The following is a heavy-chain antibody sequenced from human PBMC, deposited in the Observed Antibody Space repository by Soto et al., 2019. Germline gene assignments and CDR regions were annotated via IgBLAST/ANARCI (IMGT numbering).Heavy chain of an antibody. V-gene: IGHV6-1*01. J-gene: IGHJ6*02. CDR2: TYYRSKWYN. Sequence: SQTLSLTCVISGDSVSSNSAGWNWIRQSPSRGLEWLGRTYYRSKWYNDYAVSVKSRITINPDTSKNQFSLQLNSVTPEDTAVYYCARERWGSSIFFGYYYGMDVWGQGTTVTVS. CDR1: GDSVSSNSAG. CDR3: ARERWGSSIFFGYYYGMDV. D-gene: IGHD3-3*01.